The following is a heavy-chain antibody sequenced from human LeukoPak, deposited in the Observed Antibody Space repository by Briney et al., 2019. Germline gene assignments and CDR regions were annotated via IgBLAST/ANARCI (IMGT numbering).Heavy chain of an antibody. Sequence: PSETLSLTCIASGDFISSYYWSWIRQPAGKGLEWIGRIYTTGSTNYNHSLKSRVTMSVDTSKSHFSLKLSSVTAADTAVYYCARGIAAAAKQGGFDFWGQGTLVSVSS. CDR2: IYTTGST. J-gene: IGHJ4*02. V-gene: IGHV4-4*07. CDR3: ARGIAAAAKQGGFDF. CDR1: GDFISSYY. D-gene: IGHD6-13*01.